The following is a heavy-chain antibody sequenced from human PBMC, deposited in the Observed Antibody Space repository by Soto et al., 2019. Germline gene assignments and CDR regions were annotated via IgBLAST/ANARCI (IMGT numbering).Heavy chain of an antibody. D-gene: IGHD5-18*01. CDR1: GFTFSNFA. V-gene: IGHV3-23*01. J-gene: IGHJ6*02. CDR2: IIGSGDTT. Sequence: VGSLRLSCAASGFTFSNFAMNWVRQAPGKGLEWVSGIIGSGDTTYYADSVKGRFTISRDKSKTTLYLQMNSLRAEDTAIYYCAKHGGYSFGPGDYYGMDIWGQGTTVTVSS. CDR3: AKHGGYSFGPGDYYGMDI.